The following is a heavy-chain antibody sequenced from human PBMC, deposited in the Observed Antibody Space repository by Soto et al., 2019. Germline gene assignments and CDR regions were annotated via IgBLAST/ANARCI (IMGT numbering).Heavy chain of an antibody. Sequence: SETLSLTCPVSGGSISGYYWSWIRQPAGKGLEWIGRIYSSGSTNYNPSLKSRVTMSVDTSKNQFSLKLSSVTAADTAVYYCARETNYDILPGYYSGGLDHWGQGTLVPVSS. J-gene: IGHJ4*02. CDR1: GGSISGYY. V-gene: IGHV4-4*07. D-gene: IGHD3-9*01. CDR2: IYSSGST. CDR3: ARETNYDILPGYYSGGLDH.